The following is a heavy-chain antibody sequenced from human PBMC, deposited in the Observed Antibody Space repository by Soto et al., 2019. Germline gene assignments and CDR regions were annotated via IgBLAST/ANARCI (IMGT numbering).Heavy chain of an antibody. Sequence: VKVSCKASGFTFTSSAVQWVRQARGQRLEWIGWIVVGSGNTNYAQKFQERVTITRDMSTSTAYMELSSLRSEDTAVYYCAADGIRDKLLRLGEPSYYGMDVWGQGTTVTVSS. CDR1: GFTFTSSA. V-gene: IGHV1-58*01. CDR3: AADGIRDKLLRLGEPSYYGMDV. D-gene: IGHD3-10*01. J-gene: IGHJ6*02. CDR2: IVVGSGNT.